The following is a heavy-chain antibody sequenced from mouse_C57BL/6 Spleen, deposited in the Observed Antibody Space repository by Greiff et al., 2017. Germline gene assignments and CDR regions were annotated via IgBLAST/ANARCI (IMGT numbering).Heavy chain of an antibody. J-gene: IGHJ2*01. Sequence: QVQLKQPGAELVMPGASVKLSCKASGYTFTSYWMHWVKQRPGQGLEWIGEIDPSDSYTNYNQKFKGKSTLTVDKSSSTAYMQLSSLTSEDSAVYYCARGGDDGFDYWGQGTTLTVSS. CDR3: ARGGDDGFDY. CDR2: IDPSDSYT. D-gene: IGHD2-3*01. V-gene: IGHV1-69*01. CDR1: GYTFTSYW.